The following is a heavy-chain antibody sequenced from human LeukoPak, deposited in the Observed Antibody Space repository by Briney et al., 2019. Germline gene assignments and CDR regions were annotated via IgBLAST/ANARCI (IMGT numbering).Heavy chain of an antibody. V-gene: IGHV4-39*01. CDR1: GGSISSSSYY. J-gene: IGHJ6*03. CDR2: IYYSGST. CDR3: ARHVLDYYYYYMDV. Sequence: SEALSLTCTVSGGSISSSSYYWGWIRQPPGKGLERIGSIYYSGSTYYNPSLKGRVTISVDTSKNQFSLKLSSVTAADTAVYYCARHVLDYYYYYMDVWGKGTTVTVSS.